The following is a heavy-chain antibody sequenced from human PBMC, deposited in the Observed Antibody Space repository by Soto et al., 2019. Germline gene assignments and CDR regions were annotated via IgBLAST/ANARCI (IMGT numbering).Heavy chain of an antibody. CDR1: GFTFSSYS. J-gene: IGHJ6*02. Sequence: EVQLVESGGGLVQPGGSLRLSCAASGFTFSSYSMNWVRQAPGKGLEWVSYISSSSSTIYYADSVKGRFTISRDNAKNSLYMQRNSLRAEDTAVYYCARADSGYAHGYYYYGMDVWGQGTTGTVSS. CDR2: ISSSSSTI. D-gene: IGHD5-12*01. V-gene: IGHV3-48*01. CDR3: ARADSGYAHGYYYYGMDV.